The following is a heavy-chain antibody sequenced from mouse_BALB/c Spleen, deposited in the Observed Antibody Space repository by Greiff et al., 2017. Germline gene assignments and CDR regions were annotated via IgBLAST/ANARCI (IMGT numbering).Heavy chain of an antibody. Sequence: DVQLVESGGGLVQPGGSLKLSCAASGFTFSSYTMSWVRQTPEKRLEWVAYISNGGGSTYYPDTVKGRFTISRDNAKNTLYLQMSSLKSEDTAMYYCARQGSYYAMDYWGQGTSVTVSS. CDR2: ISNGGGST. CDR3: ARQGSYYAMDY. CDR1: GFTFSSYT. J-gene: IGHJ4*01. V-gene: IGHV5-12-2*01.